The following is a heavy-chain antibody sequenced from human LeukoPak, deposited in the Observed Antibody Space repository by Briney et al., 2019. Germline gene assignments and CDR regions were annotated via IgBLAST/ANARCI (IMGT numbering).Heavy chain of an antibody. Sequence: PSETLSLTCAVSGGSISSGGYSWSWIRQPPGKGLEWIGYIYHSGSTYYNPSLKSRVTISVDRSKNQFSLKLSSVTAADTAVYYCAKGITSFNWFGPWGQGTLVTVSS. J-gene: IGHJ5*02. D-gene: IGHD3-10*01. CDR2: IYHSGST. CDR3: AKGITSFNWFGP. CDR1: GGSISSGGYS. V-gene: IGHV4-30-2*01.